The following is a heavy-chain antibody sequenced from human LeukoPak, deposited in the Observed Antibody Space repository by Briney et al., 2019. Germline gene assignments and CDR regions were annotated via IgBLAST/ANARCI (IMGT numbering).Heavy chain of an antibody. CDR3: AKLSNSSGYGWVHGAFDI. D-gene: IGHD3-22*01. Sequence: GGSLRLSCAASGFTFSSYAMSWVRQAPGKGLEWVSAISGSGGSTYYADSVKGRFTISRDNSKNTLYLQMNSLRAEDTAVYYCAKLSNSSGYGWVHGAFDIWGQGTMVTVSS. J-gene: IGHJ3*02. V-gene: IGHV3-23*01. CDR1: GFTFSSYA. CDR2: ISGSGGST.